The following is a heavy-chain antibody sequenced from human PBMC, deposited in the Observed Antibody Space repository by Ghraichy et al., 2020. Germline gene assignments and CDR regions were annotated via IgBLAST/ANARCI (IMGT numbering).Heavy chain of an antibody. CDR2: IYSSENIDYSGTT. CDR1: DGSINSGNSY. J-gene: IGHJ5*02. D-gene: IGHD1-26*01. Sequence: SQTLSLTCTVPDGSINSGNSYWAWIRQPPGKGLEWIGNIYSSENIDYSGTTFYNPSLKSRVTISVDTSKNQFSLRVSSVTAADTAVYYFAANLLVAQDSGWFELWGRGTLVTV. CDR3: AANLLVAQDSGWFEL. V-gene: IGHV4-39*01.